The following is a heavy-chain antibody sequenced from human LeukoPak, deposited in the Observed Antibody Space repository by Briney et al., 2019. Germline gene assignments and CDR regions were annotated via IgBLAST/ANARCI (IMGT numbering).Heavy chain of an antibody. CDR1: GFTVSSSY. V-gene: IGHV3-66*01. Sequence: PGGSLRLSCAASGFTVSSSYMTWVRQTPGKGLEWVSVIYSGGTTYYADPVKGRFTISRDNSKNTLYLQMNSLRAEDTAVYYCARGVAAAGTTVDYWGQGTLVTVSS. D-gene: IGHD6-13*01. CDR2: IYSGGTT. CDR3: ARGVAAAGTTVDY. J-gene: IGHJ4*02.